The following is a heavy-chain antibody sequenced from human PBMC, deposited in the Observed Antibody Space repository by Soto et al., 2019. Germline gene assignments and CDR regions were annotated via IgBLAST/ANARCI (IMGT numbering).Heavy chain of an antibody. V-gene: IGHV1-18*01. D-gene: IGHD2-2*01. CDR2: VSTNNANT. CDR3: ARQLNTESSTYYSFDY. CDR1: GYSFSAYG. J-gene: IGHJ4*02. Sequence: ASVKVSCKTSGYSFSAYGLAWLRQAPGQRPEWMGWVSTNNANTNYAQKFQGRVTMTTDTSTTTTYMELRSLRSDDTAVYYCARQLNTESSTYYSFDYWGQGTLVTVSS.